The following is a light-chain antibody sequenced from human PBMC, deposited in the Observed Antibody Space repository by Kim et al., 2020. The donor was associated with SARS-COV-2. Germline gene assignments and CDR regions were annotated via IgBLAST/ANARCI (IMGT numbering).Light chain of an antibody. CDR3: VAWDDSLNVVV. J-gene: IGLJ2*01. V-gene: IGLV1-44*01. Sequence: GQRVTIPSSGSRSNIGSNPVNWYQQLPGTAPKLLIHSNNQRPSGVPDRFSGSESGTSASLAISGLQSEDEADYYCVAWDDSLNVVVFGRGTQLTVL. CDR1: RSNIGSNP. CDR2: SNN.